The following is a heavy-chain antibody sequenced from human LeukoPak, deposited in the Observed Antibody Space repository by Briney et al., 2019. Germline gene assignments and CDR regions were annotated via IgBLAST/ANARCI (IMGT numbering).Heavy chain of an antibody. CDR1: GYTFTGYY. V-gene: IGHV1-2*02. CDR2: INPNSGGT. J-gene: IGHJ6*03. Sequence: GASVRVSCKASGYTFTGYYMHWVRQSPGQGLEWMGWINPNSGGTNYAQKFQGRVTMTRDTSISTAYMELSRLRSDDTAVYYCARSGYYYYYMDVWGKGTTVTVSS. CDR3: ARSGYYYYYMDV.